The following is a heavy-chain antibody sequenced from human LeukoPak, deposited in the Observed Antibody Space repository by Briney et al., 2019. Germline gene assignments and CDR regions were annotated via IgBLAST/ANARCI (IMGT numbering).Heavy chain of an antibody. D-gene: IGHD6-13*01. V-gene: IGHV4-31*11. Sequence: SETLSLTCAVYGGSFSGYYWSWIRQHPGKGLEWIGYIYYSGSTYYNPSLKSRISMSVDTSKNQFSLKLNSVTAADTAVYYCARDLAAAGSFDPWGQGTLVTVSS. CDR3: ARDLAAAGSFDP. CDR2: IYYSGST. J-gene: IGHJ5*02. CDR1: GGSFSGYY.